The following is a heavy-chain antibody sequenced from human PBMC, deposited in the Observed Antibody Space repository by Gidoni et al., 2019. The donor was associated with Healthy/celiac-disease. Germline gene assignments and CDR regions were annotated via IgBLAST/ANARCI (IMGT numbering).Heavy chain of an antibody. CDR2: ITCCGGST. J-gene: IGHJ4*02. D-gene: IGHD6-13*01. CDR3: AKNLLATKWYCSSWYLAGADSNYFYF. CDR1: GLTLSSYD. V-gene: IGHV3-23*01. Sequence: EVQMLESGGGLVQPGGSRRLSCAASGLTLSSYDMRWVSRAQGKGLGCVSSITCCGGSTYYADSVTGRFTISGDNSKNTLYLQLNSLRAEDTAVYYCAKNLLATKWYCSSWYLAGADSNYFYFWSQGTLVSVSS.